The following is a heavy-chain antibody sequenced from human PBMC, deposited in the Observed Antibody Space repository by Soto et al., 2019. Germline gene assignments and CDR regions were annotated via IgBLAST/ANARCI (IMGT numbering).Heavy chain of an antibody. Sequence: LVKVSCKTSGYTFSSHSVNWVRQAPGQGVEWMAWISTYSGNTHYSERLQGRVTVTLDKSARSAFMEMWGLTSDDTGVYFCARDYGYFDLWGQGTLVTVSS. V-gene: IGHV1-18*01. CDR1: GYTFSSHS. J-gene: IGHJ4*02. CDR3: ARDYGYFDL. D-gene: IGHD3-10*01. CDR2: ISTYSGNT.